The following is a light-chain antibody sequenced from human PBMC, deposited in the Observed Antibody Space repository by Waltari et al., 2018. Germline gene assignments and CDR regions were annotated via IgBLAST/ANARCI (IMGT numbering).Light chain of an antibody. Sequence: EIVMTQSPATLSVFQGERATLSCRASPSIRSNLAWYQHKPCQATRFLIYGASTRATAIPARFSGSGSGTEFTLTISSLQSEDFAVYFCQQYDNWLGTFGQGTKVEIK. J-gene: IGKJ1*01. V-gene: IGKV3-15*01. CDR1: PSIRSN. CDR3: QQYDNWLGT. CDR2: GAS.